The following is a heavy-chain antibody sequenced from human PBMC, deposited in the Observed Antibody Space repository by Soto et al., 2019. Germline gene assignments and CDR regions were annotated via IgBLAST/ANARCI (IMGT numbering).Heavy chain of an antibody. CDR3: ARGTPITYWYFDL. V-gene: IGHV1-2*04. J-gene: IGHJ2*01. CDR1: GYTFTGYY. Sequence: QVQLVQSGAEGKKPGASVKVSCKASGYTFTGYYMHWVRQAPGQGLEWMGWINPNSCGTNYAQKFQGWVTMTMDPLISTAYMELSRLRSDDKAVYSCARGTPITYWYFDLWGRGPLVTVSS. D-gene: IGHD5-12*01. CDR2: INPNSCGT.